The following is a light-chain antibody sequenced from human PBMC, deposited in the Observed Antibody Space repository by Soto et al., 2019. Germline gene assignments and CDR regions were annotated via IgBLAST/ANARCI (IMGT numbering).Light chain of an antibody. CDR2: GNS. CDR3: QSYDRSLRACV. V-gene: IGLV1-40*01. CDR1: SSNIGNNY. Sequence: QSVLTQPPSVSAAPGQKVTISCSGSSSNIGNNYVSWYQQFPGTAPKLLIYGNSNRPSGVPDRFSGSKSGTSASLAITGLQAEDEADYYCQSYDRSLRACVFGTGTKVTVL. J-gene: IGLJ1*01.